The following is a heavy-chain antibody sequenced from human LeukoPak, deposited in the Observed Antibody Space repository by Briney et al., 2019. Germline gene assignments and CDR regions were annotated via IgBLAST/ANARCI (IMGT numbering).Heavy chain of an antibody. CDR1: GGSISSYY. J-gene: IGHJ5*02. D-gene: IGHD1-26*01. CDR2: IHSSGYT. Sequence: SETLSLTCTVSGGSISSYYWSWIRQPPGQGLEWIAYIHSSGYTNYTPSLKSRVTISVDTSKNQFSLKVTCVTAADTAVYYCAKRQGPNSGSYDYFDPWGQGTLVTVSS. V-gene: IGHV4-4*09. CDR3: AKRQGPNSGSYDYFDP.